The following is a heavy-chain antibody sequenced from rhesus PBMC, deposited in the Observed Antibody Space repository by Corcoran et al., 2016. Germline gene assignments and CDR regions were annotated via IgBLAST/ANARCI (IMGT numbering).Heavy chain of an antibody. CDR2: ISGSGGST. CDR3: ARDPTYYEDDYAYFDY. CDR1: GCPISSNS. J-gene: IGHJ4*01. V-gene: IGHV4-173*01. Sequence: QLQLQESGPGLVKPSETLSLTCAVSGCPISSNSWRWIRPSPGKGLGWIDRISGSGGSTDPNPPLRRRVTITTDKSKNQFSLKLGSVTAAYTAVYYCARDPTYYEDDYAYFDYWGQGVLVTVAS. D-gene: IGHD3-9*01.